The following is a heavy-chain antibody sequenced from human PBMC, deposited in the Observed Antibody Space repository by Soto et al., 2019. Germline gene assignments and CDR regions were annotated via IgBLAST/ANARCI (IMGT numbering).Heavy chain of an antibody. CDR2: ISGSGGST. CDR3: AKDHIGYYDFWSGYYIPAWFDP. J-gene: IGHJ5*02. V-gene: IGHV3-23*01. Sequence: GGSLRLSCAASGFTFSRYAMSWVRQAPGKGLEWVSAISGSGGSTYYADSVKGRFTISRDNSKNTLYLQMNSLRAEDTAVYYCAKDHIGYYDFWSGYYIPAWFDPRGQGILGTGSS. D-gene: IGHD3-3*01. CDR1: GFTFSRYA.